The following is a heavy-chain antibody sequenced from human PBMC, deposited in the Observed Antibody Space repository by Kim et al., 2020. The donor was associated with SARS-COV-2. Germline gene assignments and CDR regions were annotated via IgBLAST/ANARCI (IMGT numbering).Heavy chain of an antibody. CDR1: GFTFSDYY. D-gene: IGHD6-13*01. V-gene: IGHV3-11*01. CDR2: ISTSGKNI. Sequence: GGSLRLSCAASGFTFSDYYMTWIRQAPGKGLEWVSYISTSGKNIYYADSAKGRFTVSRDNAKNSLYLQMDSLRAEDTAMYYCARDKASGWSYFYGMDVWGQGTTVTVSS. CDR3: ARDKASGWSYFYGMDV. J-gene: IGHJ6*02.